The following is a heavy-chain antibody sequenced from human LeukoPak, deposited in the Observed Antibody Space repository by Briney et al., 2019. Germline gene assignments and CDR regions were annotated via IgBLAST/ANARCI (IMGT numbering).Heavy chain of an antibody. J-gene: IGHJ4*02. Sequence: GGSLRLSCAASGFTFSSYGMHWVRQAPGKGLEWVAFIRYDGSNKYYADSVKGRFTISRDNSKSTLYLQMNSLRAEDTAVYYCAKAQTSLVVVAATPGDYWGQGTLVTVSS. D-gene: IGHD2-15*01. CDR1: GFTFSSYG. CDR2: IRYDGSNK. V-gene: IGHV3-30*02. CDR3: AKAQTSLVVVAATPGDY.